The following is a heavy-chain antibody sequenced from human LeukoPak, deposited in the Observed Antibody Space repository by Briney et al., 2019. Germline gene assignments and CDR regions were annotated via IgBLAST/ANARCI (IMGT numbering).Heavy chain of an antibody. J-gene: IGHJ4*02. CDR3: ARVREGYTYGFDY. D-gene: IGHD5-18*01. Sequence: RTGGSLRLSCAASGFTFSSYWMSWVRQAPGKGLEWVANIKQDGSEIYYVDSVKGRFTISRDNAKNSLFLQMNSLRAEDTAVYYCARVREGYTYGFDYWGQGTRVTVSS. CDR1: GFTFSSYW. V-gene: IGHV3-7*01. CDR2: IKQDGSEI.